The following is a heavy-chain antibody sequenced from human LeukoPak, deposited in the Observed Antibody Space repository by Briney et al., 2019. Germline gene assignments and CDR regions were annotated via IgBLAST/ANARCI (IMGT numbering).Heavy chain of an antibody. CDR3: ARDLSAAYDF. D-gene: IGHD2-21*01. J-gene: IGHJ4*02. CDR2: LVYDERN. CDR1: GFPFRSYG. Sequence: GGSLRLSCAASGFPFRSYGMHWVRQAPGKGLEWVARLVYDERNDYANSVKGRFTISRDNSKNVLYLQMDNLRVDDTAMYYCARDLSAAYDFWGQGILVTVSS. V-gene: IGHV3-33*01.